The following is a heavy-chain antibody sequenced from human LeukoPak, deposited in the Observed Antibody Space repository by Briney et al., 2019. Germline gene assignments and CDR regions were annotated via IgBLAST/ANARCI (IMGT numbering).Heavy chain of an antibody. Sequence: PSETLSPTCTIFGDSVSRSDSYWDWIRQPPGKGLEWIGTIYYSGRTYYSPSLKSRVTLSVDMSNNQFSLTLSSVTAADTALYFCARRRYYDSSGYLEWGQGTLVTVSS. CDR2: IYYSGRT. J-gene: IGHJ1*01. V-gene: IGHV4-39*01. CDR1: GDSVSRSDSY. D-gene: IGHD3-22*01. CDR3: ARRRYYDSSGYLE.